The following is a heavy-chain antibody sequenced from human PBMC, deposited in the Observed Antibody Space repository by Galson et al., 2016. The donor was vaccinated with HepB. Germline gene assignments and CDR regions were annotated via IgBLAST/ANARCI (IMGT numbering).Heavy chain of an antibody. J-gene: IGHJ4*02. CDR3: ASGDSGWYRGYFDS. D-gene: IGHD6-13*01. Sequence: LSLTCSVSVCSIANSRYYWSWIRQPPGKGLEWVGSMYYDGRSYFHPSHNSRATMSVDRSQNQISLTLNSVTAADTAVYFCASGDSGWYRGYFDSWGQGTRVTVYS. CDR2: MYYDGRS. CDR1: VCSIANSRYY. V-gene: IGHV4-39*01.